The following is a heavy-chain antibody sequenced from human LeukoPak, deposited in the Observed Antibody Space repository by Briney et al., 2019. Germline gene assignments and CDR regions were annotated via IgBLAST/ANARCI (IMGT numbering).Heavy chain of an antibody. D-gene: IGHD4-17*01. Sequence: GGSLRLSCAASGFTFSSYGMHWVRQAPGKGLEWVAFIRYDGSNKYYADSVKGRFTISRDNSKNTLYLQMNSLRAEDTAVYYCANLDYGDSLYYFDYWGQGTLVTVSS. CDR2: IRYDGSNK. J-gene: IGHJ4*02. V-gene: IGHV3-30*02. CDR3: ANLDYGDSLYYFDY. CDR1: GFTFSSYG.